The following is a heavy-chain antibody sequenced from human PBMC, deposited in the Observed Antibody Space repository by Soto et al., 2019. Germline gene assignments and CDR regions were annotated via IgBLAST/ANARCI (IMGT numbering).Heavy chain of an antibody. Sequence: QVQLVQSGAEVKKPGSSVKVSCKASGCTFSSYAISWVRQAPGQGLEWMGGIIPIFGTANYEQKFQGRVTITAAESTSTAYMELSSVRSEDTAVYYCARDVMGAARAYYYCGMDVWGQGTTVTVSS. CDR3: ARDVMGAARAYYYCGMDV. CDR2: IIPIFGTA. V-gene: IGHV1-69*01. CDR1: GCTFSSYA. D-gene: IGHD6-6*01. J-gene: IGHJ6*02.